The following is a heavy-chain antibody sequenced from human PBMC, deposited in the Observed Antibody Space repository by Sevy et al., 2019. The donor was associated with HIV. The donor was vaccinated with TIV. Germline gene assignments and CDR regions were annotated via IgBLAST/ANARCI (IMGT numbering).Heavy chain of an antibody. D-gene: IGHD1-26*01. Sequence: SETLSLTCTVSGGSITSLYWNWIRQPPGKGLEWIANIYYNGHINYNPSPKSRVTLSLDTCKNQFSLRLSSVTAADTAMYYCAGENAWGRGYSWGQGTLVTVSS. J-gene: IGHJ4*02. CDR3: AGENAWGRGYS. V-gene: IGHV4-59*08. CDR2: IYYNGHI. CDR1: GGSITSLY.